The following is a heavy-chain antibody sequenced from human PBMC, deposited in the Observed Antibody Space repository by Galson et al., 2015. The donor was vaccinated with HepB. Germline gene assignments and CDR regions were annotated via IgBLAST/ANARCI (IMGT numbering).Heavy chain of an antibody. CDR1: GYSFTSYW. CDR2: IYPGDSDT. Sequence: QSGAEVKKPGKSLKISCKGSGYSFTSYWIGWVRQMPGKGLEWMGIIYPGDSDTRYSPSFQGQVTISADKSISTAYLQWSSLKASDTAIYYCATGGVVVPATSYYYYGLDVWGQGTTVTVSS. V-gene: IGHV5-51*01. D-gene: IGHD2-2*01. J-gene: IGHJ6*02. CDR3: ATGGVVVPATSYYYYGLDV.